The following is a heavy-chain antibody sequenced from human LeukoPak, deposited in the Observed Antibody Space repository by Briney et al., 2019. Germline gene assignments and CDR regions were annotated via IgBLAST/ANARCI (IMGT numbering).Heavy chain of an antibody. CDR2: ISAYNGNT. V-gene: IGHV1-18*01. D-gene: IGHD3-16*02. CDR1: GYTFTSNG. J-gene: IGHJ4*02. Sequence: ASVKVSCKASGYTFTSNGISWGRQAPGQGLEWMGWISAYNGNTNDAQKLKGRVTMTTDTSTSTADMELRSLRSDDTAVYYCARGQGPTSLRRVIYFDYWGQGTLVTVSS. CDR3: ARGQGPTSLRRVIYFDY.